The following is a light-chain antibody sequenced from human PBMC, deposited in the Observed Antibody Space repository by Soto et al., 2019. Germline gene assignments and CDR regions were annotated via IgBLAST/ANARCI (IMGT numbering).Light chain of an antibody. V-gene: IGKV3-20*01. J-gene: IGKJ1*01. Sequence: IVLTQSPGTLSLSPGERTPLSCRASQSISRYLAWYQQKPGQGPRLLIYGASSRATGTPDRFSGSGSGTYFTLTISRLEPEDFAVYYCQQYGSSSWTFGQGTKVDIK. CDR1: QSISRY. CDR3: QQYGSSSWT. CDR2: GAS.